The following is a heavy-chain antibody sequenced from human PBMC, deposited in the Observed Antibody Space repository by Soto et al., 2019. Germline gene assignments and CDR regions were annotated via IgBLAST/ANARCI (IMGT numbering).Heavy chain of an antibody. CDR3: ATIGDHDGFDV. V-gene: IGHV3-21*06. J-gene: IGHJ3*01. Sequence: EVQLVESGGGLVMPEESLRLSCAASGFTFIGYNMNWVRQAPGKGLEWVASISTSSIEIFYSDLVRGRFTIFRDNARNSLYLQMHSLRAEDTAVYYCATIGDHDGFDVWGQGTTVTVSS. D-gene: IGHD4-17*01. CDR2: ISTSSIEI. CDR1: GFTFIGYN.